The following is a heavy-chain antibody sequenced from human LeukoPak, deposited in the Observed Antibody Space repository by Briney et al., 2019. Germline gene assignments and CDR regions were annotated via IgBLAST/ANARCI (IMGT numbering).Heavy chain of an antibody. CDR3: ARAWELRGSKFDY. D-gene: IGHD3-10*01. V-gene: IGHV4-59*08. CDR1: GDSMSDYF. J-gene: IGHJ4*02. Sequence: SETLSLTCTVSGDSMSDYFWTWIRQPPGKGLEWIGYAADSGSTNYNPSLKSRVTISVDSSTNHFSLRLTSVTAADTAVYYCARAWELRGSKFDYWGQGTLVTVSS. CDR2: AADSGST.